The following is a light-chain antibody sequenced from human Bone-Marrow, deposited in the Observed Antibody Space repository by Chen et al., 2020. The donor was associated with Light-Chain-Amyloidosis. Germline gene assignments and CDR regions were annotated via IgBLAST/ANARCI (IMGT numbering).Light chain of an antibody. CDR3: AAWDGSLSGYV. V-gene: IGLV1-47*01. Sequence: QSVLTQPPSASGTPGQRVTISCSGASSNIGINYVYWYQQFPGAAPNLLLHRNNQRPSGVPALFAASKSGPSAFLAISGLRSEDEADYYCAAWDGSLSGYVFGTGTKVIVL. CDR2: RNN. J-gene: IGLJ1*01. CDR1: SSNIGINY.